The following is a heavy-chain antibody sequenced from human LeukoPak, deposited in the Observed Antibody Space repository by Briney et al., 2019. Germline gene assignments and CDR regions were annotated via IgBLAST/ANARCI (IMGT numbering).Heavy chain of an antibody. CDR3: ARGGSGWYSSSYYFDY. Sequence: PSGTLSLTCAVSGGSISSSNWWSWVRQPPGKGLEWIGEINHSGSTNYNPSLKSRVTISVDTSKNQFSLKLSSVTAADTAVYYCARGGSGWYSSSYYFDYWGQGTLVTVSS. CDR1: GGSISSSNW. D-gene: IGHD6-13*01. J-gene: IGHJ4*02. V-gene: IGHV4-4*02. CDR2: INHSGST.